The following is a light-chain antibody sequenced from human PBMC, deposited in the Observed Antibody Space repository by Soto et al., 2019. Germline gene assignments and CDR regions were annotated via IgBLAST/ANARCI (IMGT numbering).Light chain of an antibody. CDR2: AAS. J-gene: IGKJ1*01. CDR3: QQGYIIPRT. CDR1: QSISSY. Sequence: DIQMTQSPSSLSASVGDRVTITCRASQSISSYLHWYQQKPGKAPKLLIYAASSLQSGVPSRFSGSGSGTDFTLTISSLQPEDFATYYCQQGYIIPRTCGQGTKVEIK. V-gene: IGKV1-39*01.